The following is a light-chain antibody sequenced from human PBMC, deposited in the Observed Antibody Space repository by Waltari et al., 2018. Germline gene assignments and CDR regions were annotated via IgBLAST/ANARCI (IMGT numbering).Light chain of an antibody. CDR1: QTVINF. CDR2: DAS. Sequence: EVVLTQSPATLSLSPGERATLSCRASQTVINFLAWYQQKAGRAPRLLIYDASQRATGIPARFSGSGSGTDFTLTISSLEPEDFALYYCQQHRNWPITFGQGTRLEIK. CDR3: QQHRNWPIT. V-gene: IGKV3-11*01. J-gene: IGKJ5*01.